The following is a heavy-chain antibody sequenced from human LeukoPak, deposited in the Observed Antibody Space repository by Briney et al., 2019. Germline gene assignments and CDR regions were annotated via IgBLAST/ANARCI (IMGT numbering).Heavy chain of an antibody. CDR1: GGSVSSYY. J-gene: IGHJ4*02. Sequence: SETLSLTCPVSGGSVSSYYWNWIRQPPGQGLESIGYIHYSGSTYYNPSLKSRVTISVDTSKNQFSLKLSSVTAADTAVYYCARGGYSYGPGFDYWGPGILVTVSS. CDR3: ARGGYSYGPGFDY. D-gene: IGHD5-18*01. CDR2: IHYSGST. V-gene: IGHV4-59*02.